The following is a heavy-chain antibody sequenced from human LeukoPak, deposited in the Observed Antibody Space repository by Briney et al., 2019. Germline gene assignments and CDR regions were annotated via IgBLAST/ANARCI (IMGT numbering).Heavy chain of an antibody. J-gene: IGHJ6*02. Sequence: GGSLRLSGAASGFTFSNYAMSWVRQAPGKGLEWVSTIDYSGGSTYYADSVKGRFTISRDNSKNTLYRQMNSLRAEDTAIYYCAKVPYSDYGSGRPPFMDVWGQGTTVAVS. V-gene: IGHV3-23*01. D-gene: IGHD3-10*01. CDR1: GFTFSNYA. CDR3: AKVPYSDYGSGRPPFMDV. CDR2: IDYSGGST.